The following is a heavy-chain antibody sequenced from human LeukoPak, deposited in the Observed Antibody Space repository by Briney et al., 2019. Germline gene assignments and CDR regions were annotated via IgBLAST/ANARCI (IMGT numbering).Heavy chain of an antibody. J-gene: IGHJ6*03. CDR1: GYTFTGYF. Sequence: ASVKVSCKASGYTFTGYFIHWVRQAPGQGLEWMGWINPNSGGTNYAQNFQGRVTMTRDTSISTAYMELSRLRSDDTAVYSCARGVTARGFYYYMDIWGRGTTVTISS. V-gene: IGHV1-2*02. CDR2: INPNSGGT. D-gene: IGHD2-21*02. CDR3: ARGVTARGFYYYMDI.